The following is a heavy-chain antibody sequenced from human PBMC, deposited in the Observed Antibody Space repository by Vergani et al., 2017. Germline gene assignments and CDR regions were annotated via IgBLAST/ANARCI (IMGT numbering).Heavy chain of an antibody. J-gene: IGHJ4*02. CDR1: GGSISSYY. CDR2: IYYSGST. V-gene: IGHV4-59*01. Sequence: QVQLQESGPGLVKPSETLSLTCTVSGGSISSYYWSWIRQPPGKGLECIGYIYYSGSTNYNPSLKSRVTISVDTSKNQFSLKLSSVTAADTAVYYCARGGDGYNYNYWGQGTLVTVSS. D-gene: IGHD5-24*01. CDR3: ARGGDGYNYNY.